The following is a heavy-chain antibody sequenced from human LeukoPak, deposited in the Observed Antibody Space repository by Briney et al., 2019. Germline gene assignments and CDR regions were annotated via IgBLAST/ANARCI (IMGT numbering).Heavy chain of an antibody. D-gene: IGHD6-19*01. V-gene: IGHV4-39*01. CDR2: IYYSGRT. CDR3: ARRGAVAGNFDF. J-gene: IGHJ4*02. Sequence: PSETLSLTCTVSGDSISISSYYWGWIRQPPGKGLEWIGSIYYSGRTYYNPSLKSRVSISVDTAKNQFSLKLSSVTAADTAMYYCARRGAVAGNFDFWGQGTLVTVSS. CDR1: GDSISISSYY.